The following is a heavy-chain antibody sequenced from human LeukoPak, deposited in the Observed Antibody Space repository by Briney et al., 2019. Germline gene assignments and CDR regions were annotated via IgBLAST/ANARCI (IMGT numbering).Heavy chain of an antibody. V-gene: IGHV4-38-2*02. Sequence: SETLSLTCTVSGGSISSYYWSWIRQPPGKGLEWIGSIYHSGSTYYNPSLKSRVTISVDTSKNRFSLKLSSVTAADTAVNYCARVKSGSVDYWGQGTPVTVSS. CDR2: IYHSGST. CDR1: GGSISSYY. D-gene: IGHD2-15*01. J-gene: IGHJ4*02. CDR3: ARVKSGSVDY.